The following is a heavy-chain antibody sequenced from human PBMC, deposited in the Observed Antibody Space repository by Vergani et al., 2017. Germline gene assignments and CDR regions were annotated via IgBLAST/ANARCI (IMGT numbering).Heavy chain of an antibody. CDR2: ITPGGST. CDR1: GYTSTNHH. D-gene: IGHD3-10*01. CDR3: ARTSSISGSYYNGEWDY. Sequence: QVQLVQSGAEVKKPGASVKIACKTSGYTSTNHHLHWVRQAPGQGLEWMGIITPGGSTDHGPKFQGRATMTRDTSTRTVYMDLTGLRSDDTAMYYCARTSSISGSYYNGEWDYWGQGTLVVVSS. J-gene: IGHJ4*02. V-gene: IGHV1-46*03.